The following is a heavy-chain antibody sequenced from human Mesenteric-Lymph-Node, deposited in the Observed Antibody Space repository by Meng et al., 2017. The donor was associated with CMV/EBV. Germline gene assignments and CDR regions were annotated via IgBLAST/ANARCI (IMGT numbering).Heavy chain of an antibody. V-gene: IGHV6-1*01. CDR3: VRSSIVGDAIRYYFDF. Sequence: VSSSSAAWFWIWQSPSRGLELLWLTYFRSKWYSDSPVSVKSRVTITSDTSKNQFSLQLNSVTPEDTAVYYCVRSSIVGDAIRYYFDFWGQGSLVTVSS. CDR2: TYFRSKWYS. CDR1: VSSSSAA. D-gene: IGHD2-8*01. J-gene: IGHJ4*02.